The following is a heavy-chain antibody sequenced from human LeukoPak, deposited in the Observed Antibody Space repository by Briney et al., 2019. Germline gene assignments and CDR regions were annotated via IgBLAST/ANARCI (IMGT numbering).Heavy chain of an antibody. CDR3: ARVGTYYYDSSGYPADAFDI. CDR2: ISYDGSNK. Sequence: GGSLRLSCAASGFTFSSYAMHWVRQAPGKGLEGVAVISYDGSNKYYADSVKGRFTISRDNSKNTLYLQMNSLRAEDTAVYYCARVGTYYYDSSGYPADAFDIWGQGTMVTASS. V-gene: IGHV3-30-3*01. J-gene: IGHJ3*02. D-gene: IGHD3-22*01. CDR1: GFTFSSYA.